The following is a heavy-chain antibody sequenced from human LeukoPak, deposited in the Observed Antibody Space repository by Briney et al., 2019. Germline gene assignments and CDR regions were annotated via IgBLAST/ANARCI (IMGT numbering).Heavy chain of an antibody. D-gene: IGHD6-19*01. CDR1: EYNFTNYW. V-gene: IGHV5-51*01. CDR2: IYPGDSDT. CDR3: ARRNLQWLDTNPPFDY. J-gene: IGHJ4*02. Sequence: GESLKISCKASEYNFTNYWIGWVRQMPGKGLECMGIIYPGDSDTRYSPSFQGQVTISADKSISTAYLQWSSLKASDTAMYYCARRNLQWLDTNPPFDYWGQGTLVTVSS.